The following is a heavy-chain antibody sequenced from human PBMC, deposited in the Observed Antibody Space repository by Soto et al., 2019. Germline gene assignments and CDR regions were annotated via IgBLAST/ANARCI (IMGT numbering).Heavy chain of an antibody. Sequence: GGSLRLSCAASGFTFSSYSMNWVRQAPGKGLEWVSSISSSSSYIYYADSVKGRFTISRDNAKNSLYLQMNSLRAEDMAVYYCARDSLGSSWPFDYWGQGTLVTVSS. CDR1: GFTFSSYS. D-gene: IGHD6-13*01. CDR3: ARDSLGSSWPFDY. J-gene: IGHJ4*02. CDR2: ISSSSSYI. V-gene: IGHV3-21*01.